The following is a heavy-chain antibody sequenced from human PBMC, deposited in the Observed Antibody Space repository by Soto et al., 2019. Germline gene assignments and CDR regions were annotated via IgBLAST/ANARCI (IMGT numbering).Heavy chain of an antibody. D-gene: IGHD3-22*01. CDR1: GFTFSSNS. V-gene: IGHV3-53*01. Sequence: GGSLRLSCAASGFTFSSNSMSWVRQAPGKGLEWVSVIYSGGSTYYADSVKGRFTISRDNSKNTLYLQMNSLRAEDTAVYYCARDPPRNYDSSGYYRAWGQGTLVTVSS. J-gene: IGHJ5*02. CDR2: IYSGGST. CDR3: ARDPPRNYDSSGYYRA.